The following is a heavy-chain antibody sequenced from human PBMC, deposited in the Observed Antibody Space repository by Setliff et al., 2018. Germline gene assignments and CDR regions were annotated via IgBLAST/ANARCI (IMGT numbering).Heavy chain of an antibody. Sequence: GGSLRLSCAASGFTFSTHSMNWVRQAPGKGLEWVSSISRSSTYIYYADSMKGRFTISRDNAKNSLYPQMNSLRAEDTAVYYCARKGVMGDYMDVWGQGTTVTVSS. V-gene: IGHV3-21*01. D-gene: IGHD3-16*01. CDR3: ARKGVMGDYMDV. CDR2: ISRSSTYI. J-gene: IGHJ6*02. CDR1: GFTFSTHS.